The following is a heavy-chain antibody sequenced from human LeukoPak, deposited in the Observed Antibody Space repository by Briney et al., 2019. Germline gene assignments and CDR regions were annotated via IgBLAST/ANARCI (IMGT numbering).Heavy chain of an antibody. D-gene: IGHD6-13*01. CDR3: ARPVSSSWFDY. V-gene: IGHV3-30-3*01. CDR1: GFTFSSYA. CDR2: ISYDGSNK. Sequence: PGGSLRLSCAASGFTFSSYAMHWVRQAPGKGLEWVEVISYDGSNKYYADSVKGRFTISRDNSKNTLYLQMNSLRAEDTAVYYCARPVSSSWFDYWGQGTLVTVSS. J-gene: IGHJ4*02.